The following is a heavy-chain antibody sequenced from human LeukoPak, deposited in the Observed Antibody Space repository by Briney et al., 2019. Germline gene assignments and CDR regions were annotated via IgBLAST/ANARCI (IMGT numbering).Heavy chain of an antibody. J-gene: IGHJ4*02. V-gene: IGHV3-48*01. CDR1: GFSFSRYS. Sequence: GGSLRLSCAASGFSFSRYSMNWVRQAPGKGLEWISYISSGTSTISYADSVKGRFTISRDNAMNSLSLQMNSLRAEDTAVYHCARGTSSSDHSRLYYFDYWGQGTLVTVSS. CDR2: ISSGTSTI. D-gene: IGHD2-2*01. CDR3: ARGTSSSDHSRLYYFDY.